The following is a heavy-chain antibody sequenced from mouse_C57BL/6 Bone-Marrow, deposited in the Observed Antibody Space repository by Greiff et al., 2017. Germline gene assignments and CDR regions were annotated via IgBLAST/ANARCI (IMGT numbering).Heavy chain of an antibody. V-gene: IGHV1-64*01. CDR3: ARQLLRSYFDY. D-gene: IGHD1-1*01. CDR1: GYTFTSYW. CDR2: IHPNSGST. J-gene: IGHJ2*01. Sequence: QVQLQQPGAELVKPGASVKLSCKASGYTFTSYWMHWVKQRPGQGLEWIGMIHPNSGSTNYNEKFKSKATLTVDKSSSTAYMQLSSLTSEDSAVYYWARQLLRSYFDYWGQGTTLTVSS.